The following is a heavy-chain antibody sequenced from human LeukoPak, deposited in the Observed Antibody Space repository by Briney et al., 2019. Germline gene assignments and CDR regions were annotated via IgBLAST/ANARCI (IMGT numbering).Heavy chain of an antibody. CDR2: ISYDGSNK. CDR3: ARSGRNRYGSGSYYNAPFDY. CDR1: GFTFSSYA. D-gene: IGHD3-10*01. J-gene: IGHJ4*02. Sequence: PGGSLRLSCAASGFTFSSYAMHWVRQAPGKGLEWVAVISYDGSNKYYADSVKGRFTISRDNSKNTLYLQMNSLRAEDTAVYYCARSGRNRYGSGSYYNAPFDYWGQGTLVTVSS. V-gene: IGHV3-30-3*01.